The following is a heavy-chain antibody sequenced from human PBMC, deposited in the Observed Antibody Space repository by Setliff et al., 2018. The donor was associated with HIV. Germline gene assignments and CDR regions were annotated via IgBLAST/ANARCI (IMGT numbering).Heavy chain of an antibody. CDR2: IGGSGGGT. J-gene: IGHJ1*01. CDR3: AKGSVRMHYYDSSGYFQH. Sequence: PGGSLRLSCEASGISFSSYAMNWVRQAPGKGLEWVSVIGGSGGGTYYADSVKGRFTISRNNSKNTLYLQMNSLRAEDTAVYYCAKGSVRMHYYDSSGYFQHWGQGTPVTVSS. V-gene: IGHV3-23*01. CDR1: GISFSSYA. D-gene: IGHD3-22*01.